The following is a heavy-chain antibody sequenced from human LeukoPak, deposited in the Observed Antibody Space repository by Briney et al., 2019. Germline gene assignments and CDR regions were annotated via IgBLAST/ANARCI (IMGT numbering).Heavy chain of an antibody. V-gene: IGHV1-2*02. CDR2: INPNSGGT. CDR1: GYTFTGYF. Sequence: ASVKVSCKASGYTFTGYFMHWVRQAPGQGLEWMGWINPNSGGTNYAQKFQGRVTMTGDTSISTAYMDLSSLRSDDTAVYYCARGGGTEWLAPFEYWGQGTLVTVSS. D-gene: IGHD3-3*01. J-gene: IGHJ4*02. CDR3: ARGGGTEWLAPFEY.